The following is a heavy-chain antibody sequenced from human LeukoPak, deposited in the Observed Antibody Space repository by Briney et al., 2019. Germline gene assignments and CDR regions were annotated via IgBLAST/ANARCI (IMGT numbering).Heavy chain of an antibody. D-gene: IGHD1-1*01. CDR2: IGPGSNTI. V-gene: IGHV3-48*02. J-gene: IGHJ4*02. Sequence: GGSLRLSCAASGFTFNIYSMNWVRQAPGKGLEWVSYIGPGSNTIFYADSVKGRFTISRDNAKSSLFLQMNSLRDEDTAVYYCAKDHNYNFDYWGQGTLVTVSS. CDR1: GFTFNIYS. CDR3: AKDHNYNFDY.